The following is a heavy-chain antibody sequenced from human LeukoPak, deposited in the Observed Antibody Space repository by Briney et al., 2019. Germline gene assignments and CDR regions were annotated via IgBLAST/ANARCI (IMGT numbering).Heavy chain of an antibody. J-gene: IGHJ5*02. CDR1: GFTFSSYV. Sequence: GGSLRLSCAASGFTFSSYVMSWVRQAPGKGLEWVSGISGSGSNTYYADSVKGRFTISRDNSKNTLYLQMNSLRAEDTAVYYCAKGAFGDIHNWFDPWGQGTLVTVSS. V-gene: IGHV3-23*01. D-gene: IGHD3-10*01. CDR3: AKGAFGDIHNWFDP. CDR2: ISGSGSNT.